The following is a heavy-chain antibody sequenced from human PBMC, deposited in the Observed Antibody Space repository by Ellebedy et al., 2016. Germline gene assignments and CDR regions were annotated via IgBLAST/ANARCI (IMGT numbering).Heavy chain of an antibody. D-gene: IGHD6-19*01. CDR1: GGSLSVTNW. CDR3: VRAQTRGAVPGRRNWYFDL. V-gene: IGHV4-4*02. Sequence: SETLSLTCAVSGGSLSVTNWWSWVRQPPGKGLEWIGEIFHSGTTNYNPSLKSRVTISVDKSKNQLFLKLSSVTAADTAVYYCVRAQTRGAVPGRRNWYFDLWGRGTLVSVSS. J-gene: IGHJ2*01. CDR2: IFHSGTT.